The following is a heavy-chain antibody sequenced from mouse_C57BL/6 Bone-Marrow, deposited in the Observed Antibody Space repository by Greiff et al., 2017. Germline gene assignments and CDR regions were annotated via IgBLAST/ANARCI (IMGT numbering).Heavy chain of an antibody. J-gene: IGHJ2*01. CDR2: IDPSDSYT. D-gene: IGHD4-1*01. CDR1: GYTFTSYW. V-gene: IGHV1-69*01. Sequence: QVQLQQPGAELVMPGASVKLSCKASGYTFTSYWMHWVKQRPGQGLEWIGEIDPSDSYTNYNQTFKGKSTLTVDKSSSPASMQLSSLTSEDSAVYYCARGGANWDVWGQGTTLTVSS. CDR3: ARGGANWDV.